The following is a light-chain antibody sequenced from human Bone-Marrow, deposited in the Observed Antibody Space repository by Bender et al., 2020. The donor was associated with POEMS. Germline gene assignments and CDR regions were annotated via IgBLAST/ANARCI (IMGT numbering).Light chain of an antibody. J-gene: IGLJ3*02. CDR3: CSYAGSNIRL. Sequence: QSALTQPASVSGSPGQSVTISCTGTRGDVGSYTLVSWYQQHPGKAPKLIIYEVNKRPSGASDRFSGSKSDNTASLTISGLLAEDEADYYCCSYAGSNIRLFGGGTKLTVL. CDR1: RGDVGSYTL. CDR2: EVN. V-gene: IGLV2-23*02.